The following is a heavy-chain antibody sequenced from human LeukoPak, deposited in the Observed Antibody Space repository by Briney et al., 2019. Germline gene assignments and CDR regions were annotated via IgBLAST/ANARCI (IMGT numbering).Heavy chain of an antibody. CDR3: ARYCSSTSCDAFDI. Sequence: SETLSLTCTVSGGSISSGDYYWSWIRQPPGKGLEWIGYIYYSGSTYYNPSLKRRVTISVDTSKNQFSLKLSSVTAAYTAVYYCARYCSSTSCDAFDIWGQGTMVTVSS. D-gene: IGHD2-2*01. CDR2: IYYSGST. CDR1: GGSISSGDYY. V-gene: IGHV4-30-4*08. J-gene: IGHJ3*02.